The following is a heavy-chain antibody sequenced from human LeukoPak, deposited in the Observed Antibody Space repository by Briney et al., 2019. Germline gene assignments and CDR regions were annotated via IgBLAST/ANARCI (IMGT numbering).Heavy chain of an antibody. CDR2: MSPNSGHT. CDR3: ARGGVTGTYADYYYYYLDV. Sequence: ASVKVSCKTSGYTFSRYDINWVRQVTGQRPEWMGWMSPNSGHTGYAPKFQGRVTFSRNTSVSTVYMELDILRSEDTAVYFCARGGVTGTYADYYYYYLDVWGKGTTVTVSS. J-gene: IGHJ6*03. V-gene: IGHV1-8*03. D-gene: IGHD1-7*01. CDR1: GYTFSRYD.